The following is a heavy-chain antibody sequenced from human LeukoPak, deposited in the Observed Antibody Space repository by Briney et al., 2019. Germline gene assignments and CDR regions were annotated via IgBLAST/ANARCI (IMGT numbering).Heavy chain of an antibody. Sequence: ASVKVSCKASGYTFTSYYMHWVRQAPGQGLEWMGIINPSGGSTSYAQKFQGRVTMTRDTSTSTVYMELSSLRSEDTAVYYCARDVNLGWLSRYYFDHWGQGTLVTVSS. CDR1: GYTFTSYY. CDR2: INPSGGST. J-gene: IGHJ4*02. CDR3: ARDVNLGWLSRYYFDH. D-gene: IGHD3-3*01. V-gene: IGHV1-46*01.